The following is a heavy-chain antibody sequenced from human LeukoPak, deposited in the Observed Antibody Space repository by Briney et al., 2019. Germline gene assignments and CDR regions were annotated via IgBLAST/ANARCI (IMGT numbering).Heavy chain of an antibody. CDR1: GFTFSSYE. CDR3: ARGKWLPYYFDY. D-gene: IGHD5-12*01. CDR2: ISSSGSTI. V-gene: IGHV3-48*03. Sequence: GGSLRLSCAASGFTFSSYEMNWVRQAPGEGLEWVSYISSSGSTIYYADSVKGRFTISRDNAKNSLYLQMNSLRAEDTAVYYCARGKWLPYYFDYWGQGTLVTVSS. J-gene: IGHJ4*02.